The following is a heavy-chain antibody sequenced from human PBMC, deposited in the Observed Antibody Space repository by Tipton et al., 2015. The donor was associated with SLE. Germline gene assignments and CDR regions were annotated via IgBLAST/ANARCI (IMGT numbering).Heavy chain of an antibody. CDR3: ARVEYSSSWHFDS. D-gene: IGHD6-13*01. V-gene: IGHV3-74*01. CDR2: INSDGSST. J-gene: IGHJ4*02. Sequence: SLRLSCAASGFTFSSYWMHWVRQAPGKGLVWVSRINSDGSSTSYADSVKGRFTISRDNAKNTLYLQMNSLRAEDTAVYYCARVEYSSSWHFDSWGQGCLVTVSS. CDR1: GFTFSSYW.